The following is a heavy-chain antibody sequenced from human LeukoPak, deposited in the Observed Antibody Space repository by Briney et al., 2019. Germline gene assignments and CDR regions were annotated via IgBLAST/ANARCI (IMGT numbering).Heavy chain of an antibody. CDR1: GGSISSSNW. CDR2: INHSGST. CDR3: ARGRKIYYDSSGYYRP. Sequence: SETLSLTCAVSGGSISSSNWWSWVRQPPGKGLERIGEINHSGSTNYNPSLKSRVTISVDTSKNQFSLKLSSVTAADTAVYYCARGRKIYYDSSGYYRPWGQGTLVTVSS. J-gene: IGHJ4*02. D-gene: IGHD3-22*01. V-gene: IGHV4-4*02.